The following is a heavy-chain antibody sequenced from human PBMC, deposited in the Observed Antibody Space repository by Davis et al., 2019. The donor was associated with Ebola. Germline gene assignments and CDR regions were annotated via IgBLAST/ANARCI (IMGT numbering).Heavy chain of an antibody. D-gene: IGHD6-19*01. CDR3: AKSPSGWYDY. J-gene: IGHJ4*02. Sequence: GESLKISCAASGFIFSSYVMSWVRQAPGKGLQWVAVIWDDGSNKYYADSVKGRFTISRDNSKNTVFLQMSSLRAEDTAVYYCAKSPSGWYDYWGQGTLVTVSS. CDR2: IWDDGSNK. V-gene: IGHV3-33*06. CDR1: GFIFSSYV.